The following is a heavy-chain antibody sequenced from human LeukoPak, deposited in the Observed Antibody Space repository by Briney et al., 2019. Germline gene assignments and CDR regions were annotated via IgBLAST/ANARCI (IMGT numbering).Heavy chain of an antibody. D-gene: IGHD5-24*01. V-gene: IGHV1-18*01. CDR1: GYTFTSYG. CDR2: ISAYNGNT. Sequence: GASVKVSCKASGYTFTSYGISWVRQAPGQGLEWMGWISAYNGNTNYAQKFQGRVTMTRNTSISTAYMELSSLRSEDTAVYYCVRAMAPLDTFNYQYAMDVWGQGTMVTVSS. CDR3: VRAMAPLDTFNYQYAMDV. J-gene: IGHJ6*02.